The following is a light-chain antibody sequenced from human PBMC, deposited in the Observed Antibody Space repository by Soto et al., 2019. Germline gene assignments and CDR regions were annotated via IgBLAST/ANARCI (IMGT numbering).Light chain of an antibody. CDR1: QSVDSAF. Sequence: EIVLTQSPGSLSLSLGERATLSCRASQSVDSAFFAWYQQKPGQPPRLLMYGASRRATCIPDRFSGSGSGTDFTLTISRLEPEDFAVYYCQQYASSLTFCQGTKVEI. V-gene: IGKV3-20*01. J-gene: IGKJ1*01. CDR2: GAS. CDR3: QQYASSLT.